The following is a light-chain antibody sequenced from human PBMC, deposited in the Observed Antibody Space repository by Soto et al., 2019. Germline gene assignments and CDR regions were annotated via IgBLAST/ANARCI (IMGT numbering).Light chain of an antibody. V-gene: IGLV2-23*01. CDR3: CSHGRSLV. Sequence: QSVLTQPASVSGSPGQSITISCTGISNDVGTYNLVSWYQHHPGKAPKLIIYEASKRPSGVPNRFSGSKSGNTASLTISGLHAEDEADYYCCSHGRSLVFGGGTKLTVL. CDR1: SNDVGTYNL. CDR2: EAS. J-gene: IGLJ2*01.